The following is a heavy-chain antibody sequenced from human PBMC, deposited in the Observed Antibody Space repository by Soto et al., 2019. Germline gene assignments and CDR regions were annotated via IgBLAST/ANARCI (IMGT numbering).Heavy chain of an antibody. Sequence: PSETLSLTCTVSGGSISSGGYYWSWVRQHPGKGLEWIGYIYYSGSTYYNPSLKSRVTISVDTSKNQFSLKLSSVTAADTAVYYCAREANDILTGYPDVFDYWGQGTLVTVSS. CDR2: IYYSGST. J-gene: IGHJ4*02. D-gene: IGHD3-9*01. CDR3: AREANDILTGYPDVFDY. CDR1: GGSISSGGYY. V-gene: IGHV4-31*03.